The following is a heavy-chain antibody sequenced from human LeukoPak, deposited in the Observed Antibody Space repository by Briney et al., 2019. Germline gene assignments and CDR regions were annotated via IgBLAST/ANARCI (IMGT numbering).Heavy chain of an antibody. J-gene: IGHJ4*02. V-gene: IGHV3-48*03. D-gene: IGHD3-3*01. CDR3: AGHFGAWHYFDY. CDR2: ISSSGSTI. Sequence: GGSLRLSCAASGFTFSSYEMNWVRQAPGKGLEWVSYISSSGSTIYYADSVKGRFTISRDNSKNTLYLQMNSLRPEDTAVYYCAGHFGAWHYFDYWGQGTLVTVSS. CDR1: GFTFSSYE.